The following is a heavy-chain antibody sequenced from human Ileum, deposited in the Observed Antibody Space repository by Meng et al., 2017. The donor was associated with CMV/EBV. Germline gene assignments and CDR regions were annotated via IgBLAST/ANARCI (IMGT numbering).Heavy chain of an antibody. D-gene: IGHD3-10*01. CDR2: IYTGGPT. CDR3: ARGQTVRGFEY. CDR1: SAAISPYY. J-gene: IGHJ4*02. V-gene: IGHV4-4*07. Sequence: GPGLVKPPGTLSPTCTVSSAAISPYYWNWIRQPAGKGLEWIGRIYTGGPTDYNPSLKSRVTMSVDTSKNQFFLNLSSVTAADTAVYYCARGQTVRGFEYWGLGILVTVSS.